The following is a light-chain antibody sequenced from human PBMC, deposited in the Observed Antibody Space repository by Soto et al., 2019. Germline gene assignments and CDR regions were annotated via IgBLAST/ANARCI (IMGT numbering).Light chain of an antibody. CDR2: DNY. V-gene: IGLV1-51*01. CDR1: TSNIGSNS. Sequence: QSVLTQPPSVSAAPGQKVTISCSGSTSNIGSNSVSWYQQFPGQTPRLLIYDNYERPSGIPDRFSASKTGTSATLGITGLQAWDEADYFCGTRDSTSTFVVFGGGTKVTVL. CDR3: GTRDSTSTFVV. J-gene: IGLJ2*01.